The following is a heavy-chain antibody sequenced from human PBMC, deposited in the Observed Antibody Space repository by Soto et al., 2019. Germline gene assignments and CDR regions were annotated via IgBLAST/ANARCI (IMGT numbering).Heavy chain of an antibody. D-gene: IGHD3-22*01. J-gene: IGHJ4*02. CDR3: ARHGYYYDSTGYYYFV. CDR1: GGSISSTNHY. Sequence: QLQLQESGPGLVKPSETLSLACTVSGGSISSTNHYWGWIRQPPGKGLEWVGDIYYSGLTSYNPSLKSRVTISVDTSENQVSLTLSSVTAADTAIYYCARHGYYYDSTGYYYFVWGQGTLVTVSS. V-gene: IGHV4-39*01. CDR2: IYYSGLT.